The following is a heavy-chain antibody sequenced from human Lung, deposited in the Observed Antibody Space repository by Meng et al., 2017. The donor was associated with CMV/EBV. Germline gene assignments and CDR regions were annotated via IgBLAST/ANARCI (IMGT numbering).Heavy chain of an antibody. CDR1: GYAFTTYW. D-gene: IGHD3-3*01. CDR3: VRGTLRFLEWFEGGWFDP. J-gene: IGHJ5*02. CDR2: INPADSNT. V-gene: IGHV5-51*01. Sequence: GESLKISCKTSGYAFTTYWVGWVRQKPGKGLEWMGIINPADSNTRYSPSFQGQVTISADKSTSTAYLQWSSLRASDTAMYYCVRGTLRFLEWFEGGWFDPWGQGNXVNGSS.